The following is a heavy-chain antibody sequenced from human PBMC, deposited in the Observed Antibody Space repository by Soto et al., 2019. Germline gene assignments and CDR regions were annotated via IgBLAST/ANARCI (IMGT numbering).Heavy chain of an antibody. J-gene: IGHJ4*02. CDR2: ISYDGSEK. V-gene: IGHV3-30*18. CDR1: GFTFNTYG. CDR3: AKSPNFYCSSPNCYKYYFDH. D-gene: IGHD2-2*02. Sequence: EPLVESGGGVVQPGKSLRLSFAASGFTFNTYGMHWVRQAPGKGLERVAVISYDGSEKYYVDSVKGRFTISKDNSKNTLYLQMNSLRPEDTAVYYCAKSPNFYCSSPNCYKYYFDHWGQGTRVTVSS.